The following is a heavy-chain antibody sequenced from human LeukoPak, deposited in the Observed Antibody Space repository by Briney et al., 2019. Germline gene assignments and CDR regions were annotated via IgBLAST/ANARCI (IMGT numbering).Heavy chain of an antibody. Sequence: SETLSLTCTVSGGSISSSSYYWGWIRQPPGKGLEWIGSIYYSGSTYYNPSLKSRVTISVDTSKNQFSLKLSSVTAADTAVYYCARDTSTSKVPRITPHDAFDIWGQGTMVTVSS. D-gene: IGHD5-24*01. J-gene: IGHJ3*02. CDR3: ARDTSTSKVPRITPHDAFDI. CDR2: IYYSGST. V-gene: IGHV4-39*07. CDR1: GGSISSSSYY.